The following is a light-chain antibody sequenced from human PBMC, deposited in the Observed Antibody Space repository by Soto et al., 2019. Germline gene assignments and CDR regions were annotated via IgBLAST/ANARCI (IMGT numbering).Light chain of an antibody. Sequence: QPVLTQPASVSGSPGQSITISCTGTSSDVGAYDYVSWYQQHPGEVPKLMIFDVSDRPSGVSNRFSGSKSGNTASLTISGLQAEDEADYYCSSFTTSTSYVFGTGTKLTV. CDR2: DVS. V-gene: IGLV2-14*03. J-gene: IGLJ1*01. CDR1: SSDVGAYDY. CDR3: SSFTTSTSYV.